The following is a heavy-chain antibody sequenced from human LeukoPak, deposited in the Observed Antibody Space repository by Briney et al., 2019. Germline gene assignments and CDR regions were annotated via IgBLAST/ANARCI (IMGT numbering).Heavy chain of an antibody. Sequence: SETLSLTCTVSGGSISSGDYYWSWIRQPPGKGPEWIGYIYYSGSTYYNPSLKSRVTISVDTSKNQFSLKLSSVTAADTAVYYCARELLLNYYFDYWGQGTLVTVSS. CDR1: GGSISSGDYY. J-gene: IGHJ4*02. D-gene: IGHD3-22*01. CDR2: IYYSGST. V-gene: IGHV4-30-4*01. CDR3: ARELLLNYYFDY.